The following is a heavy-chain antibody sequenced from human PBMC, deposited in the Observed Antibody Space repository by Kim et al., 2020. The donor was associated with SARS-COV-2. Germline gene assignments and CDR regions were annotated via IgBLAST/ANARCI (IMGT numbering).Heavy chain of an antibody. CDR1: GYTFTSYA. V-gene: IGHV1-3*01. Sequence: ASVKVSCKASGYTFTSYAMHWVRQAPGQRLEWMGWINAGNGNTKYSQKFQGRVTITRDTSASTAYMELSSLRSEDTAVYYCARVYESLRAAGHFDYWGQGTLVTVSS. CDR3: ARVYESLRAAGHFDY. J-gene: IGHJ4*02. CDR2: INAGNGNT. D-gene: IGHD6-13*01.